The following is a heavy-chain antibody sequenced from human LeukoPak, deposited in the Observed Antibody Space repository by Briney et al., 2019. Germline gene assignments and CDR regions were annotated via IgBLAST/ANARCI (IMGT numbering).Heavy chain of an antibody. J-gene: IGHJ4*02. V-gene: IGHV3-33*01. CDR1: GFNFRDSD. CDR2: MWNDGITG. Sequence: GRSLRLSCAASGFNFRDSDMHWVRQAPGKGLEWVAVMWNDGITGKYADSVRGRFSVSRDNSKNTVYLQMDSLRADDTSVYYCARDGSGWSSDYWGQGTLVTVSS. CDR3: ARDGSGWSSDY. D-gene: IGHD6-19*01.